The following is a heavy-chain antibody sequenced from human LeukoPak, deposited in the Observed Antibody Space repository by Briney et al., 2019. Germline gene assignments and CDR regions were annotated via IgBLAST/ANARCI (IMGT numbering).Heavy chain of an antibody. Sequence: GGSLRLSCAASGFTFSGSAMHWVRQASGKGLELVGRIRSKANSYATAYAASVKGRFTISRDDSKNTAYLQMNSLKTEDTAVYYCTHQYYYDSSGYDYWGQGTLVTVSS. J-gene: IGHJ4*02. D-gene: IGHD3-22*01. CDR2: IRSKANSYAT. V-gene: IGHV3-73*01. CDR3: THQYYYDSSGYDY. CDR1: GFTFSGSA.